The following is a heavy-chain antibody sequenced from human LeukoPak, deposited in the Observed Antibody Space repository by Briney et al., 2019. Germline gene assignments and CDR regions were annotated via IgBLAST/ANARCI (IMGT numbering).Heavy chain of an antibody. CDR1: GYTFTSYA. V-gene: IGHV7-4-1*02. CDR3: ARHCSGGSCLAFGKNWFDP. D-gene: IGHD2-15*01. CDR2: INTNTGNP. Sequence: ASVKVSCKASGYTFTSYAMNWVRQAPGQGLEWMGWINTNTGNPTYAQGFTGRFVFSLDTSVSTAYLQISSLKAEDTAVYYCARHCSGGSCLAFGKNWFDPWGQGTLVTVSS. J-gene: IGHJ5*02.